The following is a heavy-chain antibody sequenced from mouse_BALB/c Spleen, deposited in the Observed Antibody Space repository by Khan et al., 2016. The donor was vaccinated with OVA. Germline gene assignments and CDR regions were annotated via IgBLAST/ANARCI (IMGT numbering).Heavy chain of an antibody. CDR3: TRSGYGSFAY. CDR2: INPNNGGT. J-gene: IGHJ3*01. CDR1: AYTFSSYY. V-gene: IGHV1S81*02. Sequence: QVHPKLLGAQLVKPGASVKLSCKASAYTFSSYYLYLVKQRPGQGLEWIGEINPNNGGTNFNEKFKSKATLTVDKSSSTAYMQLSSLTSEDSAVYYCTRSGYGSFAYWGQGTLVTVSA. D-gene: IGHD2-2*01.